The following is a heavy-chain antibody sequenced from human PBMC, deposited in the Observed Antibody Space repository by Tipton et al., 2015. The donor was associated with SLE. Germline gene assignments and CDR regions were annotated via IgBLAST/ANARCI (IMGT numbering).Heavy chain of an antibody. J-gene: IGHJ4*02. V-gene: IGHV4-4*07. Sequence: TLSLTCTVSGDSLSSYYWSWIRQPAEKGLEWIGHIYSSGSSHYNPSLKSRVTMSVDTSKNQFSLTLSHVTAADTASYYCARVFGYSTGWYFDYWGQGMQVTVSS. CDR3: ARVFGYSTGWYFDY. CDR1: GDSLSSYY. CDR2: IYSSGSS. D-gene: IGHD6-19*01.